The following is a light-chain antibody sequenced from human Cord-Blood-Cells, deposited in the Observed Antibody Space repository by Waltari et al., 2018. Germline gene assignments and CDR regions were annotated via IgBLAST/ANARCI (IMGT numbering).Light chain of an antibody. CDR2: DVS. CDR1: SSDVGSYNL. V-gene: IGLV2-23*02. J-gene: IGLJ3*02. CDR3: SSYAGSSNWV. Sequence: QSALTQPASVSGSPGQSITISCTGTSSDVGSYNLVSWYQQHPGKAPKLMIYDVSNRPSGVSNRFSGSKSGNTASLTISGLQAEDEADYYCSSYAGSSNWVFGGGTKLTVL.